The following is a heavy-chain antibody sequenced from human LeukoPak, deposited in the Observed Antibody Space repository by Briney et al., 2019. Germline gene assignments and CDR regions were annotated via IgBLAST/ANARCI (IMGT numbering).Heavy chain of an antibody. V-gene: IGHV5-51*01. CDR2: IYPGDSDT. CDR3: ARHADSGSYLAAVDY. CDR1: GYSFPSYW. J-gene: IGHJ4*02. D-gene: IGHD1-26*01. Sequence: GESLKISCKGSGYSFPSYWIGWVRQMPGKGLQWMGIIYPGDSDTRYSPSFQGQVTISADKSISTAYLQWSSLKASDTAMYYRARHADSGSYLAAVDYWGQGALVTVSS.